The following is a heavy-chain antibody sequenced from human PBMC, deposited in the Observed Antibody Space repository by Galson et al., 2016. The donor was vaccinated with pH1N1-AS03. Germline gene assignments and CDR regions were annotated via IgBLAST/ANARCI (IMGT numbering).Heavy chain of an antibody. J-gene: IGHJ4*02. V-gene: IGHV3-74*01. CDR1: GFTFSSYW. Sequence: SLRLSCAASGFTFSSYWMHWVRQAPGKGLVWVSRIDSDGSSTNYADSVKGRFTISRDNAKNTLYLQMNSLRAEDTAVYFCARESLYGGYYFDYWGQGALVTVSS. CDR3: ARESLYGGYYFDY. CDR2: IDSDGSST. D-gene: IGHD2-8*01.